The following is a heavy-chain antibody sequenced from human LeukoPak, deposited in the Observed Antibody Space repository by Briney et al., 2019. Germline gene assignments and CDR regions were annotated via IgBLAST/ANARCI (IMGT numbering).Heavy chain of an antibody. CDR1: GFTFSRWG. J-gene: IGHJ4*02. Sequence: GGSLRLSCAAPGFTFSRWGIHGVRQAPGKGLEWVADISCDGSNKYYADSVKGRFTISRDNSKSTLYLQMNSLRAEDTAVYYCAKSFGDFLSGSSYEACGYWGQGTLVTVSS. V-gene: IGHV3-30*18. CDR2: ISCDGSNK. D-gene: IGHD1-26*01. CDR3: AKSFGDFLSGSSYEACGY.